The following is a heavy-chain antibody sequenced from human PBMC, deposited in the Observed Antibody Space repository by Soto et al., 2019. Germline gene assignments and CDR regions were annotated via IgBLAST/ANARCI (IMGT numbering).Heavy chain of an antibody. D-gene: IGHD1-7*01. CDR3: ARDNWNLNDAFDI. V-gene: IGHV3-15*07. CDR2: IKSKTDGGTT. Sequence: PGGSLRLSCAASGFTFSNAWINWVRQAPGKGLEWVGRIKSKTDGGTTDFAAPVKGRFAISRDDSKDMVYLQMNSLRAEDTAVYYCARDNWNLNDAFDIWGQGTMVTVSS. J-gene: IGHJ3*02. CDR1: GFTFSNAW.